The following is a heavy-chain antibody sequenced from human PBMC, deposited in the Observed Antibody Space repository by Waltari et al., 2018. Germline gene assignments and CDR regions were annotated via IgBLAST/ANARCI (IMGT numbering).Heavy chain of an antibody. D-gene: IGHD6-6*01. CDR3: ARDGRIAAGEWELYAFDI. CDR2: IYTSGST. V-gene: IGHV4-61*02. CDR1: GGSISSGSYY. J-gene: IGHJ3*02. Sequence: QVQLQESGPGLVKPSQTLSLTCTVSGGSISSGSYYWRWIRQPARKGLEWIGRIYTSGSTNYNPSLKSRVTISVDTSKNQFSLKLSSVTAADTAVYYCARDGRIAAGEWELYAFDIWGQGTMVTVSS.